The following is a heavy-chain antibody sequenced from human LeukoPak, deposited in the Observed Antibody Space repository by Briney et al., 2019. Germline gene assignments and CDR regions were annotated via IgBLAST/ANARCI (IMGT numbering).Heavy chain of an antibody. J-gene: IGHJ4*02. CDR1: GGSISSSSYY. CDR3: ARSTVPATEIDY. CDR2: IYYSGTT. D-gene: IGHD2-2*01. Sequence: SSETLSLTCNVSGGSISSSSYYWGWIRQPPGKGLELIGNIYYSGTTYYNPSLKSRVTISVDTSKNQFSLKLSSVTAADTAVYYCARSTVPATEIDYWGQGTLVTVSS. V-gene: IGHV4-39*07.